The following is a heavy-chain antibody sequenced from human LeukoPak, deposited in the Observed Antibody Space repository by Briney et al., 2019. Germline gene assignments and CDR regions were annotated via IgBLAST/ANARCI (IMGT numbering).Heavy chain of an antibody. D-gene: IGHD4-23*01. V-gene: IGHV4-39*07. CDR3: AREGLDYGGTLNWFDP. J-gene: IGHJ5*02. CDR1: GGSISSNNYY. CDR2: ISYSGST. Sequence: PSETLSLTCTVSGGSISSNNYYWGWIRQPPGKGLEWIGSISYSGSTYYNPSLKSRVTISIGTSRNQFSLKVTSVTAADTAINYCAREGLDYGGTLNWFDPWGQGTLVTVSS.